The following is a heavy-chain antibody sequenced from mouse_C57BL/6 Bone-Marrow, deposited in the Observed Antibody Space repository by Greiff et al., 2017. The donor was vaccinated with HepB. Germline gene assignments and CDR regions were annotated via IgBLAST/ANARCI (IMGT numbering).Heavy chain of an antibody. J-gene: IGHJ3*01. CDR3: TGGSSSAWFAY. V-gene: IGHV6-3*01. CDR2: IRLKSDNYAT. CDR1: GFTFSNYW. D-gene: IGHD1-1*01. Sequence: EVQGVESGGGLVQPGGSMKLSCVASGFTFSNYWMNWVRQSPEKGLEWVAQIRLKSDNYATHYAESVKGRFTISRDDSKSSVYLQMNNLRAEDTGIYYCTGGSSSAWFAYWGQGTLVTVSA.